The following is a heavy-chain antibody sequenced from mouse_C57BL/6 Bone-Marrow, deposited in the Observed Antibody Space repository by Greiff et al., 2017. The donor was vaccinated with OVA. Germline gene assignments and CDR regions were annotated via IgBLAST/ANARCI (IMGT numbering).Heavy chain of an antibody. CDR2: ISDGGSYT. Sequence: EVQRVESGGGLVKPGGSLKLSCAASGFTFSSYAMSWVRQTPEKRLEWVATISDGGSYTYYPDNVKGRFTISRDNAKNNLYLQMSHLKSEDTAMYYCARDPPWNLYWGQGTLVTVSA. V-gene: IGHV5-4*01. CDR1: GFTFSSYA. J-gene: IGHJ3*01. CDR3: ARDPPWNLY.